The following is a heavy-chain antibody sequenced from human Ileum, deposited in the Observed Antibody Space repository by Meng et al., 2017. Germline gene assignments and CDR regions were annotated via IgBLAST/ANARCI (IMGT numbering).Heavy chain of an antibody. Sequence: VQLQESGPGLGKSSQTLCLNGTVSGGSISSGDYYWSWMRQPPGKGLEWIGYIFDTGPPYYSPPLRSRLSISMDTSKNQFSLRLTSVTAADTAVYYCAASLDGSRFDPWGQGTLVTVSS. D-gene: IGHD2-2*03. V-gene: IGHV4-30-4*01. CDR3: AASLDGSRFDP. CDR2: IFDTGPP. CDR1: GGSISSGDYY. J-gene: IGHJ5*02.